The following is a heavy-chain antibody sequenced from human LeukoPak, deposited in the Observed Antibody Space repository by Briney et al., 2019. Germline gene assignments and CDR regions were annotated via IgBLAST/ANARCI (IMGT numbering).Heavy chain of an antibody. J-gene: IGHJ3*02. CDR1: DGSISSGGYS. CDR2: IYHSGST. Sequence: SETLSLTCAVSDGSISSGGYSWSWIRQPPGKGLEWIGYIYHSGSTYYNPSLKSRVTISVDRSKNQFSLKLSSVTAADTAVYYCARGGGRKAFDIWGQGTMVTVSS. CDR3: ARGGGRKAFDI. V-gene: IGHV4-30-2*01. D-gene: IGHD1-14*01.